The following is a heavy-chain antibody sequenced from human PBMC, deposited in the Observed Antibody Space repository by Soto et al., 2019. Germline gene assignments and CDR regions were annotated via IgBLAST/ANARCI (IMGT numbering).Heavy chain of an antibody. D-gene: IGHD4-17*01. CDR3: ARDGWAYGDYYFDS. Sequence: GGSLRLSCAASGFTFSTYSLNWVRQAPGKGLEWISYIDRSGNIIHYADSVKGRFTISRDNARNSLYLQMNSLTDEDTAVYYCARDGWAYGDYYFDSWGQGTLVTVSS. CDR1: GFTFSTYS. V-gene: IGHV3-48*02. CDR2: IDRSGNII. J-gene: IGHJ4*02.